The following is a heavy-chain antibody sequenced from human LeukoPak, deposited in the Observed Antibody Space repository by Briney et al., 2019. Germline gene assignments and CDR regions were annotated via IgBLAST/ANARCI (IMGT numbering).Heavy chain of an antibody. J-gene: IGHJ5*02. CDR2: IYYSSST. Sequence: SETLSLTCTVSGGSMRSNYWSLTRQPPGKGLEWIGNIYYSSSTNYNPSLKSRVTISIDPSKNQFSLKLSSVTAADTAIYYCVKDNGRWFDPWGQGTLVIVSS. V-gene: IGHV4-59*01. D-gene: IGHD1-26*01. CDR1: GGSMRSNY. CDR3: VKDNGRWFDP.